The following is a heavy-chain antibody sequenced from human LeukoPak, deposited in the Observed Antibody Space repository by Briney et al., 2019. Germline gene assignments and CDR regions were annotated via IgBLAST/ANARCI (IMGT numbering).Heavy chain of an antibody. CDR2: ISHDGGDK. J-gene: IGHJ5*02. D-gene: IGHD3-22*01. CDR3: SGYNWFDP. Sequence: GRSLRLSCAASGFIFSRYGMHWVRQAPGKGLEWVAVISHDGGDKYYADSVKGRFTISRDNSKSTLYLQMNSLRAEDTAVNYCSGYNWFDPWGQGTLVTVSS. CDR1: GFIFSRYG. V-gene: IGHV3-30*03.